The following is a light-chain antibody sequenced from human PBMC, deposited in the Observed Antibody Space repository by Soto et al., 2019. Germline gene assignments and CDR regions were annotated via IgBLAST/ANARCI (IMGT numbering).Light chain of an antibody. CDR1: QSVSSSY. CDR3: QQYGSSPDT. Sequence: EIVLTQSPGTLSLSPGERATLSCRASQSVSSSYLAWYQQKPGQAPRLLMYGASSRATGIPDRFSGGGSATFFTLTISRLDPEYFALYYCQQYGSSPDTFGQGTKLEIK. CDR2: GAS. J-gene: IGKJ2*01. V-gene: IGKV3-20*01.